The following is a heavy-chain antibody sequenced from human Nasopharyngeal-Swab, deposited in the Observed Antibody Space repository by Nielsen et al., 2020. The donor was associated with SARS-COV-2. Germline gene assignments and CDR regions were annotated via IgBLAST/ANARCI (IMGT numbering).Heavy chain of an antibody. J-gene: IGHJ6*02. Sequence: GESLKISCAASGFTFSSYWMTWVRQAPGKGLEWVANIKTDGSEIYYVDSVKGRFTISRDSAKNSLYLQMNNLSAEDTAVYYCARGYCSSGSCYAKHYGMDVWGQGTTVTVSS. V-gene: IGHV3-7*01. D-gene: IGHD2-15*01. CDR2: IKTDGSEI. CDR3: ARGYCSSGSCYAKHYGMDV. CDR1: GFTFSSYW.